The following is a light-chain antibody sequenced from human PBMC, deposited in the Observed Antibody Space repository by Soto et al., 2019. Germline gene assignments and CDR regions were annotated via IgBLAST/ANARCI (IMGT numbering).Light chain of an antibody. V-gene: IGKV3-20*01. CDR2: GAS. Sequence: EIVLTQPPGTLSLSPGERATLSCRASQSVSSTYLAWYQQKPGQAPRLLIYGASNRATGIPDRFSGSGSGTDFTLTISRLEPEDFAVYYCQQYGSSPLLTFGGGTKVDIK. J-gene: IGKJ4*01. CDR1: QSVSSTY. CDR3: QQYGSSPLLT.